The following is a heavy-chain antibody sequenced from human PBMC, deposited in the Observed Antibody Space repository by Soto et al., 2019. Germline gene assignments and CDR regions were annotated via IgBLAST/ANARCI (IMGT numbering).Heavy chain of an antibody. CDR2: ISYDSDTI. CDR1: GFTFGTYS. V-gene: IGHV3-48*02. J-gene: IGHJ6*02. Sequence: PGGSLRLACAGSGFTFGTYSMNWVRQAAGKGLEWIAYISYDSDTIQYADSVKGRFTISRDNAKNSLYLQMNSLRDEDTAVYYCARLYYDYVWGQGTTVTVSS. D-gene: IGHD3-3*01. CDR3: ARLYYDYV.